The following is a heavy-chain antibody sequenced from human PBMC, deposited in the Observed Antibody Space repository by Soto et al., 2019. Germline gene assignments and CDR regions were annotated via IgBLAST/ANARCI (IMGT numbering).Heavy chain of an antibody. J-gene: IGHJ5*02. CDR3: ARDSIRLKTMSRLGGYDLNWLAP. Sequence: ASVKVSCKFSGYSFINYGMTWVRQAPGQGLEWMGWISGSNGATNYAQRFQGRVTLTTDTSTNTAYMELRSLKLDDTAVYYCARDSIRLKTMSRLGGYDLNWLAPWGQGTLVTVSS. CDR1: GYSFINYG. CDR2: ISGSNGAT. D-gene: IGHD5-12*01. V-gene: IGHV1-18*04.